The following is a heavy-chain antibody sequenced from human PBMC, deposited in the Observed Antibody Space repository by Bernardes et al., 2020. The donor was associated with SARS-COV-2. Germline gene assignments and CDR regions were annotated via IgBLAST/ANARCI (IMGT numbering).Heavy chain of an antibody. D-gene: IGHD6-19*01. Sequence: GGSLRLSCAASGFTFSSYSMNWVRQAPGKGLEWVSYISSSSSTIYYADSVKGRFTISRDNAKNSLYLQMNSLRAEDTAVYYCARDGGWYGFDYWGQGTLVTVSS. J-gene: IGHJ4*02. V-gene: IGHV3-48*04. CDR1: GFTFSSYS. CDR3: ARDGGWYGFDY. CDR2: ISSSSSTI.